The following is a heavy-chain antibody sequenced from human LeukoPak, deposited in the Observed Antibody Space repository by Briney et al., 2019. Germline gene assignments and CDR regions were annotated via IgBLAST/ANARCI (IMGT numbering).Heavy chain of an antibody. CDR1: GFTFSSFW. CDR3: ARDTSSAWYGLIDY. J-gene: IGHJ4*02. V-gene: IGHV3-7*01. Sequence: PGGSLRLSCAASGFTFSSFWMGWVRQAPGKGLEWVATIKQDGSEKYSVDSVKGRFTISRDNAKNSLYLQMNSLRAEDTAVYFCARDTSSAWYGLIDYWGQGSLVTVSS. CDR2: IKQDGSEK. D-gene: IGHD6-19*01.